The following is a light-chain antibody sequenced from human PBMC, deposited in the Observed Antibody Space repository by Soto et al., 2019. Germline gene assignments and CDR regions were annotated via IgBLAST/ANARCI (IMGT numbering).Light chain of an antibody. CDR3: SSYTSSSTRV. J-gene: IGLJ1*01. V-gene: IGLV2-14*03. Sequence: QSALTQPASVSGSPGQSITISCTGTSSDVGGYKYVSWYQQHPSKAPKLMIYDIRNRPSGVSNRFSGSKSGNTASLTISGLQAEDEADYYCSSYTSSSTRVFGTGTKGTVL. CDR1: SSDVGGYKY. CDR2: DIR.